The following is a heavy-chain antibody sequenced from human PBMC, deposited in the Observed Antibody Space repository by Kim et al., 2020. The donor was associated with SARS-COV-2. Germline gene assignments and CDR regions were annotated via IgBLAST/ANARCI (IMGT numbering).Heavy chain of an antibody. Sequence: SVKVSCRASGDTFSDYAITWVRQAPGQGPEWMGAIIPVFGAPNYAEDFLGRITISAETSTATAYMELSNLRPEDTAVYYCARTLSSYYCGSGTYHGLDVWGRGTAVTVSS. CDR1: GDTFSDYA. CDR3: ARTLSSYYCGSGTYHGLDV. CDR2: IIPVFGAP. V-gene: IGHV1-69*06. J-gene: IGHJ6*02. D-gene: IGHD3-10*01.